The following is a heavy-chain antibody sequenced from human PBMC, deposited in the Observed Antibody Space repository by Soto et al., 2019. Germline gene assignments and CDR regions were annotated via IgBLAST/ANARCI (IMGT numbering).Heavy chain of an antibody. Sequence: PGGSLRLSCAASGFTFSSYAMHWVRQAPGKGLEWVAVISYDGSNKYYADSVKGRFTISRDNSKNTLYLQMNSLRAEDTAVYYCAKQFGFWGQGTLVTVSS. J-gene: IGHJ4*02. CDR1: GFTFSSYA. CDR3: AKQFGF. D-gene: IGHD3-10*01. CDR2: ISYDGSNK. V-gene: IGHV3-30-3*02.